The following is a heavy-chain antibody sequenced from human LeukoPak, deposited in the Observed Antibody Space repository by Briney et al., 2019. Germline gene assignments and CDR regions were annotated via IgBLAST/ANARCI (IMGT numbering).Heavy chain of an antibody. CDR1: GFTFSNYG. CDR3: ATAPYDILTGYSPYYFDY. CDR2: ISYDGSNK. J-gene: IGHJ4*02. V-gene: IGHV3-30*03. D-gene: IGHD3-9*01. Sequence: GGSLRLSCAASGFTFSNYGMHWVRQAPGKGLEWVAVISYDGSNKHYADSVKGRFTISRDNSKNSLYLQMNSLRAEDTAVYYCATAPYDILTGYSPYYFDYWGQGTLVTVSS.